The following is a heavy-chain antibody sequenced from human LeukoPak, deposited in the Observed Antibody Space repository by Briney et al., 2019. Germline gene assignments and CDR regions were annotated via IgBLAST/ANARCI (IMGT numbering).Heavy chain of an antibody. J-gene: IGHJ5*02. CDR1: GLTFSSNA. CDR2: ISGSGGST. Sequence: GRSLTLAWAALGLTFSSNAMSWVRQAPGEGLGWVLAISGSGGSTYYADSVKGRFTISRDNSKNTLYLQMNSLRAEDTAVYYCAKGYSSSWYGNWFDPWGQGTLVTVSS. CDR3: AKGYSSSWYGNWFDP. D-gene: IGHD6-13*01. V-gene: IGHV3-23*01.